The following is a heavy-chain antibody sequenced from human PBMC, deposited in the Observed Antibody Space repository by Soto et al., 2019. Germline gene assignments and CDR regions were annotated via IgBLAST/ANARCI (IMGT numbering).Heavy chain of an antibody. CDR1: GFSLSTSGVG. D-gene: IGHD7-27*01. Sequence: QITLKESGPTLVKPTQTLTLTCTFSGFSLSTSGVGVGWIRQPPGKALEWLALIYWDDDKRYSPSLKSRLTITKDTSKNQVVLTMTNMDPVDTATYYCAHSVVLTGENYYGMDVWGQGTTVTVSS. V-gene: IGHV2-5*02. J-gene: IGHJ6*02. CDR2: IYWDDDK. CDR3: AHSVVLTGENYYGMDV.